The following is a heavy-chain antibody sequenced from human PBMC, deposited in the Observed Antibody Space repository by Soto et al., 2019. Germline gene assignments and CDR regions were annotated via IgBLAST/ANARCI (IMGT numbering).Heavy chain of an antibody. J-gene: IGHJ4*02. CDR1: GFTFNSYS. CDR2: ISSSSNYI. Sequence: EVQLVESGGGLIKPGGSLRLSCAASGFTFNSYSMNWVRQAPGKGLEWVSSISSSSNYIYYVDSVKGRFTISRDNAKNSLYLQMNSLRAEDTAVYYCARASFGELLLVDFWGQGTLVTVSS. D-gene: IGHD3-10*01. CDR3: ARASFGELLLVDF. V-gene: IGHV3-21*01.